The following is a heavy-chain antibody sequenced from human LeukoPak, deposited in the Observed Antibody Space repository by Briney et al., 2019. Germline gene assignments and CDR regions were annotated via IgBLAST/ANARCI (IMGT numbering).Heavy chain of an antibody. CDR1: GYTFINYG. Sequence: GASVTVSCTASGYTFINYGIGWVRQAPGQGLEWMGWISPYNGKTKYSQNLQGRGTMTTDTSTSTAYMDLRSLTFDNTAVYYCARLPTIVAPAWTHQPFDPWGQGTLVIVSS. D-gene: IGHD2-2*01. J-gene: IGHJ5*02. CDR2: ISPYNGKT. CDR3: ARLPTIVAPAWTHQPFDP. V-gene: IGHV1-18*01.